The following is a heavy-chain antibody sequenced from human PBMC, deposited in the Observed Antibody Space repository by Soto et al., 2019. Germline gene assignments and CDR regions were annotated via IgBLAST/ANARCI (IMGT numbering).Heavy chain of an antibody. CDR3: ARDRAIVVVITKVFDY. D-gene: IGHD3-22*01. J-gene: IGHJ4*02. Sequence: PGGSLRLSCAASGFTFSSYAMHWVRQAPGKGLEWVAVISYDGSNKYYANSVKGRFTISRDNSKNTLYLQMNSLRAEDTAVYYCARDRAIVVVITKVFDYWGQGTLVTVSS. CDR2: ISYDGSNK. CDR1: GFTFSSYA. V-gene: IGHV3-30-3*01.